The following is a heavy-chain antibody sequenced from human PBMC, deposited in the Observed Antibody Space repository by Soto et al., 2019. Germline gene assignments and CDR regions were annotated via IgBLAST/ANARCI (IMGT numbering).Heavy chain of an antibody. J-gene: IGHJ6*02. CDR3: VREGMDG. CDR2: MNANSGNT. Sequence: QVQLVQSGAEVKKPGASVKVSCKASGYTFTSYDINWVRQATGQALEWMGYMNANSGNTVYAQKFQGRVTMTWDTSISTAYMELSSLTSEDTAVYYCVREGMDGWGQGTTVTVSS. V-gene: IGHV1-8*01. CDR1: GYTFTSYD.